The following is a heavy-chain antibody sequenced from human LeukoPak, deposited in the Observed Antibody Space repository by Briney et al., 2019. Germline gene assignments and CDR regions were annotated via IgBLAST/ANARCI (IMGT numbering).Heavy chain of an antibody. CDR1: GGSFSGYY. CDR2: INHSGST. J-gene: IGHJ6*02. V-gene: IGHV4-34*01. Sequence: PSETLSLTCAVYGGSFSGYYWSWIRQPPGKGLEWIGEINHSGSTNYNPSLKSRDTISVDTSKNQFSLKLSSVTAADTAVYYCARGCGSSWSYYYYGMDVWGQGTTVTVSS. D-gene: IGHD6-13*01. CDR3: ARGCGSSWSYYYYGMDV.